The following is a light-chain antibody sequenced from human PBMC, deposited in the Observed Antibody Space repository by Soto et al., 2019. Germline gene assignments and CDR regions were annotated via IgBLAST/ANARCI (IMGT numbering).Light chain of an antibody. J-gene: IGKJ2*01. CDR3: QQYNTWPPYT. CDR1: QSISSN. V-gene: IGKV3-15*01. Sequence: EIVMTQSPATLSVSPGERATLSCWAGQSISSNLALYQQKAGQAPRLLIYGVSTRATGIPARFSGSGSGTEFTLTISSLQSEDFAVYYCQQYNTWPPYTFGQGTKVDIK. CDR2: GVS.